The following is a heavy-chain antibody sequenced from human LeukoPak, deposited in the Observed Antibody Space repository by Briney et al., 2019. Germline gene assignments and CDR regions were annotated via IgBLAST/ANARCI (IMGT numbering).Heavy chain of an antibody. J-gene: IGHJ4*02. CDR2: IHYSGNT. Sequence: SETLSLTCTVSSGSTSSSNYYWGWIRQPPGKGLEWIGGIHYSGNTYYNPSLKSRVTISVDTSKNQFSLKLSSVTAADTAVYYCARLGAGPTYYDFWSGYSSFYFDYWGQGTLVTVSS. D-gene: IGHD3-3*01. CDR3: ARLGAGPTYYDFWSGYSSFYFDY. V-gene: IGHV4-39*01. CDR1: SGSTSSSNYY.